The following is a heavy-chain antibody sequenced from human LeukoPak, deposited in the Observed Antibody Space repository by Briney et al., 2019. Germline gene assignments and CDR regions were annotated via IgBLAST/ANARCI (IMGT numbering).Heavy chain of an antibody. Sequence: GGSLRLSCAASGFTFSNYGMNWVRQAPGKGLEWVSFTDTSGRYVYYGDSVKGRFTISRDNAKNLLFLQMNGLRAEDTALYYCARGRSITLLRGVAMSDGFDIWGQGTMVAVSS. CDR2: TDTSGRYV. CDR3: ARGRSITLLRGVAMSDGFDI. J-gene: IGHJ3*02. D-gene: IGHD3-10*01. V-gene: IGHV3-21*06. CDR1: GFTFSNYG.